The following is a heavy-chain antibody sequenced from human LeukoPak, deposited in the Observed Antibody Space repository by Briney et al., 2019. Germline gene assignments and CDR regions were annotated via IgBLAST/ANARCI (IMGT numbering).Heavy chain of an antibody. CDR1: GFTFSSYG. D-gene: IGHD3-10*01. V-gene: IGHV3-33*01. J-gene: IGHJ5*02. CDR2: IWYDGSNK. CDR3: ARDRNGSGSLSP. Sequence: GGSLRLSCAASGFTFSSYGMHWARQAPGKGLEWVAVIWYDGSNKYYADSVKGRFTISRDNSKNTLYLQMNSLRAEDTAVYYCARDRNGSGSLSPWGQGTLVTVSS.